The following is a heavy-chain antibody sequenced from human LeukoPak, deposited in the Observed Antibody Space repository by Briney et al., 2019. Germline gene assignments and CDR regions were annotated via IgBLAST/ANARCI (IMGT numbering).Heavy chain of an antibody. CDR2: IYTSGST. CDR3: ASLSSGAAFDV. D-gene: IGHD3-22*01. J-gene: IGHJ3*01. Sequence: SETLSLTCSVSGGSFDSKYWSWIRQPPGKGLEWIGYIYTSGSTNFNPSLRSRVAMSIDTSKNQSSLKVYSVTAADSAVYYCASLSSGAAFDVWGQGAVVTVSS. CDR1: GGSFDSKY. V-gene: IGHV4-4*09.